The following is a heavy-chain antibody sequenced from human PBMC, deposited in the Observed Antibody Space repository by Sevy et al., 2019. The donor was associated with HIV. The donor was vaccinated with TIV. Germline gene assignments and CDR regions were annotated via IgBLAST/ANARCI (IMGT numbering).Heavy chain of an antibody. V-gene: IGHV3-20*01. CDR2: INWNGGST. D-gene: IGHD4-17*01. CDR1: GFTFDDYG. Sequence: GESLKISCAASGFTFDDYGMGWVRQAPGKGLEWVSGINWNGGSTGYADSVKGRFTISRDNAKNSLYLQMNSLRAEDTALYHCARGWGTTVTFFDYWGQGTLVTVSS. J-gene: IGHJ4*02. CDR3: ARGWGTTVTFFDY.